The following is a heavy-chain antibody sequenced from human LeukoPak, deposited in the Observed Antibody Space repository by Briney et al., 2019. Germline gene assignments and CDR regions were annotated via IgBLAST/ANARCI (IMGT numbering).Heavy chain of an antibody. CDR3: ARGIAAAGTGDFDY. D-gene: IGHD6-13*01. CDR2: INPNSGGT. CDR1: GYTFTGYY. Sequence: GASVKVSFKASGYTFTGYYMHWVRQAPGQGLEWMGWINPNSGGTNYAQKFQGRVTMTRDTSISTAYMELSRLRSDDTAVYYCARGIAAAGTGDFDYWGQGTLVTVSS. J-gene: IGHJ4*02. V-gene: IGHV1-2*02.